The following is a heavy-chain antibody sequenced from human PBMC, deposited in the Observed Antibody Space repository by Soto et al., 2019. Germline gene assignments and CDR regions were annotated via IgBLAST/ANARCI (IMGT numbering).Heavy chain of an antibody. J-gene: IGHJ5*01. CDR3: ARLIDNSWLDS. Sequence: SQTLQLSCAISWGSVSSNSATCDWIRQSPSRGLEWLGRTYYRSKWYNDYAVSVESRITINPDTSNNQLSLQLNSVTPDDTAVYYCARLIDNSWLDSWGQGTLVTVSS. CDR1: WGSVSSNSAT. V-gene: IGHV6-1*01. CDR2: TYYRSKWYN. D-gene: IGHD2-8*01.